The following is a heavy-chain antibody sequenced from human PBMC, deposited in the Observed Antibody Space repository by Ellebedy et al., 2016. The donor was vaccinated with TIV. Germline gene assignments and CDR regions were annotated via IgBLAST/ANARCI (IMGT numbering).Heavy chain of an antibody. V-gene: IGHV1-69*13. CDR1: GFTFSTYG. Sequence: SVKVSXXASGFTFSTYGISWVRQAPGQGLEWVGGISPVFGTVNYAQSVQGRGTITADESTTTVYMELNSLTSEDTAIYYCAREGGTSGEYRSIWGQGTLVIVSS. J-gene: IGHJ3*02. D-gene: IGHD1-1*01. CDR2: ISPVFGTV. CDR3: AREGGTSGEYRSI.